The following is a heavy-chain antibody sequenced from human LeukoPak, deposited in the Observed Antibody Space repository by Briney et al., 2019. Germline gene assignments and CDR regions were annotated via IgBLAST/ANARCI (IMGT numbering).Heavy chain of an antibody. CDR2: ISRSGVAT. CDR1: GFTFTSFA. V-gene: IGHV3-23*01. Sequence: PGGSLRLSCAASGFTFTSFAMSWVRQAPGKGLEWVSTISRSGVATYYANSVKGRFTISRDNSKNTVYLQMSSLRADDTAMYYCAKHSHDGSAPYYEVQLDYWGQGTLVTVSS. CDR3: AKHSHDGSAPYYEVQLDY. D-gene: IGHD3-22*01. J-gene: IGHJ4*02.